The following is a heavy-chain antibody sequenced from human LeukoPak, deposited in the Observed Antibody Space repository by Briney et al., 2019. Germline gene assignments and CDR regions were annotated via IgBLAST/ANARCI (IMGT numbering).Heavy chain of an antibody. CDR2: INYGGSI. D-gene: IGHD6-13*01. CDR3: ARVDKISADYYYGMDV. Sequence: PSETLSLTCAVSGGSFSGYCWSWIRQPPGKGLEWIGEINYGGSINYNPSLKSRVTISTDTSKNQFSLKLSSVTAADTAVYYCARVDKISADYYYGMDVWGQGTTVTVSS. CDR1: GGSFSGYC. V-gene: IGHV4-34*01. J-gene: IGHJ6*02.